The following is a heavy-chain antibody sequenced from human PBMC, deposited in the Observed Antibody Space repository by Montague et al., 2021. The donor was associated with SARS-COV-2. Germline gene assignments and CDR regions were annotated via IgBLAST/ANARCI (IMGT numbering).Heavy chain of an antibody. CDR1: GGSFSGYY. V-gene: IGHV4-34*01. D-gene: IGHD6-13*01. Sequence: SETLSLTYTVYGGSFSGYYWSWIRQPPGKGLEWIGEINHSGITNYNPSLKSRVTISVDTSKNQFSLKLSPVTAADTAVYYCARGRYSSSWYGERRNWFDPWGQGTLVTVSS. CDR2: INHSGIT. J-gene: IGHJ5*02. CDR3: ARGRYSSSWYGERRNWFDP.